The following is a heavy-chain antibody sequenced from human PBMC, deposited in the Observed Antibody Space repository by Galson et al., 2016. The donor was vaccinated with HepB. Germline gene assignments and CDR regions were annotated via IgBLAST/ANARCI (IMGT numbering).Heavy chain of an antibody. CDR1: GFIFTTYA. CDR2: MDNSGGAI. D-gene: IGHD1-26*01. V-gene: IGHV3-48*04. CDR3: ASPSGRYSVHTFDL. Sequence: SLRLSCAPSGFIFTTYAMNWVRQAPGKGLEWISYMDNSGGAIYYTDSVRGRFTISRDNAKNSLYLQMNSLGAEDTAVYYCASPSGRYSVHTFDLWGQGTMVTVSS. J-gene: IGHJ3*01.